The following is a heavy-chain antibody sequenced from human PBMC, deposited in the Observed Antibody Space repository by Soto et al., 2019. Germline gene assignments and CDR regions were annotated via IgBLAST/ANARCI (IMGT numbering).Heavy chain of an antibody. CDR2: INHSGST. J-gene: IGHJ5*02. V-gene: IGHV4-34*01. D-gene: IGHD6-6*01. Sequence: PSETLSLTCAVYGGSFSGYYWSWIRQPPGKGLEWIGEINHSGSTNYNPSLKSRVTISVDTSKNQSSLKLSSVTAADTAVYYCAKGILGLAARLDPWGQGTLVTVSS. CDR3: AKGILGLAARLDP. CDR1: GGSFSGYY.